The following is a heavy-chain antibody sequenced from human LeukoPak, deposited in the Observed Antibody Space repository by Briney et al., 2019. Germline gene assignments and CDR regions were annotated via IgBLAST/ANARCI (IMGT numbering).Heavy chain of an antibody. Sequence: PSETLSLTCAVYGGSFSGYYWSWIRQPPGKGLEWIGEINHSGSTNYNPSLKSRVTISVDTSKNQFSLKLSSVTAADTAVYYCARELGTQSYNYELNWYFDLWGRGTLVTVSS. CDR1: GGSFSGYY. D-gene: IGHD1-1*01. CDR2: INHSGST. CDR3: ARELGTQSYNYELNWYFDL. V-gene: IGHV4-34*01. J-gene: IGHJ2*01.